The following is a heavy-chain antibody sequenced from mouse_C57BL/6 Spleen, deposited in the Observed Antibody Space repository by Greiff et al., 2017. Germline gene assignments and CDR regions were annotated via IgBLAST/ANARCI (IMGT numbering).Heavy chain of an antibody. D-gene: IGHD2-5*01. V-gene: IGHV1-74*01. Sequence: VQLHQPGAELVKPGASVKVSCTASGYNFTSYWMHWVKQRPGQGLEWIGRIHPSDSDTNYNHKFKGKATLTVDKSSSTAYMQLSSLTSEDSAVYYCANTYDSNYVYAMDYWGQGTSVTVSS. CDR1: GYNFTSYW. J-gene: IGHJ4*01. CDR3: ANTYDSNYVYAMDY. CDR2: IHPSDSDT.